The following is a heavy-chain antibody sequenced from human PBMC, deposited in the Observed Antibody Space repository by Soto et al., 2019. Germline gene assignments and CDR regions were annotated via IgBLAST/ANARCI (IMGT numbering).Heavy chain of an antibody. CDR1: GYRFSTYW. CDR3: ARLGGIVDTGTWIQ. D-gene: IGHD1-26*01. CDR2: IYPGDSDT. V-gene: IGHV5-51*01. J-gene: IGHJ4*02. Sequence: GESLKISCKASGYRFSTYWIGWVRQRPGKGPEWMAIIYPGDSDTRENPSFQGQVTISADKSSNTVHLQWRSLKASDTAIYYCARLGGIVDTGTWIQWGQGTPDTVSS.